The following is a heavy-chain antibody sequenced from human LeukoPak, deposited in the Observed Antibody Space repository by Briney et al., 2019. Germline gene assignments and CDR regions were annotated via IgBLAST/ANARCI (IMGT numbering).Heavy chain of an antibody. V-gene: IGHV3-48*03. CDR1: GFTFSSYE. D-gene: IGHD6-19*01. CDR3: ARDRGLIAVTAPGLDS. Sequence: PGGSLRLSCAASGFTFSSYEMNWVRQAPGKGLEWVSYISSSGSTIYYADSVKGQFTISRDNAKNSLYLQMNSLRVEDTAVYYCARDRGLIAVTAPGLDSWGQGTLVTVSS. CDR2: ISSSGSTI. J-gene: IGHJ4*02.